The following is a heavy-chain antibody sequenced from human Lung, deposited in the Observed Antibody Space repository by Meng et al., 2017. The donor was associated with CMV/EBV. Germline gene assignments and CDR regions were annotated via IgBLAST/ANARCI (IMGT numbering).Heavy chain of an antibody. CDR1: GGSISISTW. D-gene: IGHD6-19*01. CDR3: ARDPYATGWAG. J-gene: IGHJ4*02. V-gene: IGHV4-4*02. Sequence: PQESGPGLVKASGTLSLTCAVSGGSISISTWWSWVRQPPGKGLEWIGETYHSGGTNYNPSLRGRVTISLDKSKYQFSLTLRSVTAADTAAYYCARDPYATGWAGWGQGTLVTVFS. CDR2: TYHSGGT.